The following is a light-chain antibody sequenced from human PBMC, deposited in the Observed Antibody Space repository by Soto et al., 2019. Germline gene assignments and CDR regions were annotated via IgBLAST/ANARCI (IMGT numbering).Light chain of an antibody. CDR3: QSYDSSLSGYV. CDR2: GNN. Sequence: QSVLTQPPSVSGAPGQRVTISCTGSSSNIGAGYDVHWYQQFPGTAPKLLIYGNNNRPSGVPDRFPGSKSGTSASLAITGLQAEDEADYYCQSYDSSLSGYVFGTGTKLTVL. J-gene: IGLJ1*01. CDR1: SSNIGAGYD. V-gene: IGLV1-40*01.